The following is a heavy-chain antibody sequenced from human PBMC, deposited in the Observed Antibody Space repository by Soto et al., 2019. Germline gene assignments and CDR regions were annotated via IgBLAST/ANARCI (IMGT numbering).Heavy chain of an antibody. CDR3: ARDQYSSPREYFQH. J-gene: IGHJ1*01. CDR1: GGSISSHY. CDR2: IYYSGST. D-gene: IGHD6-19*01. Sequence: SETLSLTCTVSGGSISSHYWSWIRQPPGQGLEWIGYIYYSGSTNYNPSLKSRVTISVDTSKSRFSLRLSSVTAADTAVYYCARDQYSSPREYFQHWGQGTLVTVSS. V-gene: IGHV4-59*11.